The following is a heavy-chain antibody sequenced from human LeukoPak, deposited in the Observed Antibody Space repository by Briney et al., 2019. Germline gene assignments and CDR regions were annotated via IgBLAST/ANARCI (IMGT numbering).Heavy chain of an antibody. J-gene: IGHJ4*02. D-gene: IGHD7-27*01. V-gene: IGHV1-69*04. CDR2: IIPILGIA. CDR3: ARGANWGSPDY. Sequence: GASVKVSCKASGGTFSSYAISWVRQAPGQGLEWMGRIIPILGIANYAQKFQGRVTITADKSTSTAYMELSSLRSEDTAVYYCARGANWGSPDYWGQGTLVTVSS. CDR1: GGTFSSYA.